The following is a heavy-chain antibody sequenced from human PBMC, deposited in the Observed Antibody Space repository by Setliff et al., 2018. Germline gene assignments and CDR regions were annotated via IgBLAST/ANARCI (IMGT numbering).Heavy chain of an antibody. CDR1: GDSITSGSVY. Sequence: SLTCTVSGDSITSGSVYWSWIRQPAGKGLEWIGRIFPTGTTNYNPDLKSRVTMSVDTSKKRFSLMLRSVTAADTAIYYCARYNSSAACFDLWGPGTLVTVSS. J-gene: IGHJ5*02. CDR3: ARYNSSAACFDL. CDR2: IFPTGTT. V-gene: IGHV4-61*02. D-gene: IGHD1-20*01.